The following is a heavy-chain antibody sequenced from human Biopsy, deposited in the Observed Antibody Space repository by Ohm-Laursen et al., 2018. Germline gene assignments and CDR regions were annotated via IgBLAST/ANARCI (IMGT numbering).Heavy chain of an antibody. Sequence: GSSVKVSCKASGYTFTDYYVHWVRQAPGHGLEWMGWIDTINGGARYAQKFQGRVTMTRDTSISTAYMELSRLTSDDTAVYYCARVFCTSTTCYGLLDNWGQGTAVTVSS. J-gene: IGHJ4*02. CDR3: ARVFCTSTTCYGLLDN. CDR1: GYTFTDYY. D-gene: IGHD2/OR15-2a*01. CDR2: IDTINGGA. V-gene: IGHV1-2*02.